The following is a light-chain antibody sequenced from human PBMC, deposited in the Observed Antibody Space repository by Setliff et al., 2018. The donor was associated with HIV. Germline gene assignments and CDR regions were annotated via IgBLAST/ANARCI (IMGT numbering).Light chain of an antibody. CDR1: SSDVGAYNY. CDR3: SPYAGRNRGV. CDR2: EVN. Sequence: QSALTQPPSASGSPGQSVTISCTGTSSDVGAYNYVSWYQQHPGKAPKLMIYEVNKRPSGVPDRFSGSKSGNTASLTVSGLQDEDEADYYCSPYAGRNRGVFGTGTKVTVL. V-gene: IGLV2-8*01. J-gene: IGLJ1*01.